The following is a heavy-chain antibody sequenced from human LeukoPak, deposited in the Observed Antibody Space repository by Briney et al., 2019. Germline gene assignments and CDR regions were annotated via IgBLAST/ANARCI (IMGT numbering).Heavy chain of an antibody. CDR3: AKMGPYDTYRTSSGYYGMDV. V-gene: IGHV3-30*18. D-gene: IGHD2-2*01. CDR1: GFTFSSYG. Sequence: GSLRLSCAASGFTFSSYGMHWVRQAPGKGLEWVAVISYDGSNKYYADSVKGRFTISRDNSKNTLYLQMNSLRAEDTAVYYCAKMGPYDTYRTSSGYYGMDVWGQGTTVTVSS. CDR2: ISYDGSNK. J-gene: IGHJ6*02.